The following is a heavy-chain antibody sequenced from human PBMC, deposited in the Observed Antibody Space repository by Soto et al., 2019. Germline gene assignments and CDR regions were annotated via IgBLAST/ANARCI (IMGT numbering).Heavy chain of an antibody. Sequence: QVQLVESGGGVVQPGRSLRLSCAASGFTFSSYAMHWVRQAPGKGLEWVAVISYDGSNKYYADSVKGRFTISRDNSKNTLYLKMNSLRAEDTAVYYCARGLDYWGQGTLVTVSS. J-gene: IGHJ4*02. V-gene: IGHV3-30-3*01. CDR3: ARGLDY. CDR2: ISYDGSNK. CDR1: GFTFSSYA.